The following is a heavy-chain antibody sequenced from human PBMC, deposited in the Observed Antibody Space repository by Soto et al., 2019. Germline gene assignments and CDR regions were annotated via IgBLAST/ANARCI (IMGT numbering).Heavy chain of an antibody. CDR2: ISGSSSYA. Sequence: LRLSCAASGFTFSDYYMSWIRQAPGEGLEWLSYISGSSSYAIYADSVKGRFTISRDNAKSSLYLEMNSLRAEDTAVYYCARDSSITPRPLDYWGQGTQVTVSS. CDR1: GFTFSDYY. V-gene: IGHV3-11*06. CDR3: ARDSSITPRPLDY. D-gene: IGHD6-6*01. J-gene: IGHJ4*02.